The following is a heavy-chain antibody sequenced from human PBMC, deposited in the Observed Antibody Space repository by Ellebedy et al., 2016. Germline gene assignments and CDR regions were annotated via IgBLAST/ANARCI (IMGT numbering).Heavy chain of an antibody. CDR1: GGSISSYY. CDR3: ARGGGEHGYNFRSAFDI. Sequence: SETLSLXXTVSGGSISSYYWSWIRQPAGKGLEWIGRIYTSGSTNYNPSLKSRVTMSVDTSKNQFSLKLSSVTAADTAVYYCARGGGEHGYNFRSAFDIWGQGTMVTVSS. D-gene: IGHD5-24*01. V-gene: IGHV4-4*07. CDR2: IYTSGST. J-gene: IGHJ3*02.